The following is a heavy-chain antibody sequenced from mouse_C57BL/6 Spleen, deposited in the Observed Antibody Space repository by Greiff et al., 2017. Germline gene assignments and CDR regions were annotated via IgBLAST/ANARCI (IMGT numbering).Heavy chain of an antibody. CDR2: INPNNGGT. J-gene: IGHJ4*01. Sequence: EVKLQQSGPELVKPGASVKISCKASGYTFTDYYMNWVKQSHGKSLEWIGDINPNNGGTSYNQKFKGKATLTVDKSSSTAYMELRSLTSEDSAVYYCASLRYYYAMDYWGQGTSVTVSS. CDR1: GYTFTDYY. V-gene: IGHV1-26*01. CDR3: ASLRYYYAMDY.